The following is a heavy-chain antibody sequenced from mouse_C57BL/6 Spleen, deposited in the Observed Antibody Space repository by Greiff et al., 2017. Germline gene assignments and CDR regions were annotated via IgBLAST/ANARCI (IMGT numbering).Heavy chain of an antibody. CDR3: AREIYYGNYPGFAY. D-gene: IGHD2-1*01. Sequence: QVQLQQSGAELVRPGTSVKVSCKASGYAFTNYLIEWVKQRPGQGLEWIGVINPGSGGTNYNEKFKGKATLTADKSSSTAYMQLSSLTSEDSAVYFCAREIYYGNYPGFAYWGQGTLVTVSA. V-gene: IGHV1-54*01. CDR1: GYAFTNYL. CDR2: INPGSGGT. J-gene: IGHJ3*01.